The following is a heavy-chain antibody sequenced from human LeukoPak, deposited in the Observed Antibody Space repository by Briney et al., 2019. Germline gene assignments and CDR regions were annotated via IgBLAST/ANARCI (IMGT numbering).Heavy chain of an antibody. V-gene: IGHV1-2*02. CDR1: GYTFTGHY. CDR3: ARDRDNSGDY. D-gene: IGHD6-19*01. CDR2: INPNSGDT. J-gene: IGHJ4*02. Sequence: ASVKVSCKTSGYTFTGHYMHWVRQAPGQGLEWMGWINPNSGDTNYAQKFQGRVTMTRDKSISTAYMELSSLRSDDTAVYYCARDRDNSGDYWGKGTLVSVSS.